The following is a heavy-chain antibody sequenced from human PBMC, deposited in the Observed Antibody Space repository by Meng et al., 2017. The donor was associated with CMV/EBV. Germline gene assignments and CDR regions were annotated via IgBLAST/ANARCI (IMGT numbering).Heavy chain of an antibody. CDR2: ISGSGRHR. D-gene: IGHD1-14*01. CDR1: GFTSSSYT. CDR3: ARDPSPDNVVEPADNAFNI. J-gene: IGHJ3*02. Sequence: GGFLRSSCAASGFTSSSYTMNWVRQAPGKGLDWVSSISGSGRHRYYADSVKGRLTISRDNAENSLFLEMSSLRVEDTAVYFCARDPSPDNVVEPADNAFNIWGQGTMVTVSS. V-gene: IGHV3-21*01.